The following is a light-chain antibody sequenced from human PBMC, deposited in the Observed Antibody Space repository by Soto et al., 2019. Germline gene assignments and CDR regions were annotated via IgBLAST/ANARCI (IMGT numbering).Light chain of an antibody. V-gene: IGKV3-11*01. J-gene: IGKJ5*01. CDR2: DAY. CDR1: QNIHIN. Sequence: EIVMTQFPDTLSVSPGDTATLSCRSSQNIHINLAWYQQKPGQAPRLLIYDAYNRATGIPPRFSGSGSGTDFTLTISSLEPEDSAVYYCQQRHMWPITFGQGTRLEI. CDR3: QQRHMWPIT.